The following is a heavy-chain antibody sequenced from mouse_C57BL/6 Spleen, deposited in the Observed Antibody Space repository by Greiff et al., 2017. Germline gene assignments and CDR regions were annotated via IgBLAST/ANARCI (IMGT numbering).Heavy chain of an antibody. CDR2: INYDGSST. D-gene: IGHD2-4*01. CDR1: GFTFSDYY. Sequence: DVKLVESEGGLVQPGSSMKLSCTASGFTFSDYYMAWVRQVPEKGLEWVANINYDGSSTYYLDSLKSRFIISRDNAKNILYLQMSSLKSEDTATYYCEREERLRRGFAYWGQGTLVTVSA. CDR3: EREERLRRGFAY. J-gene: IGHJ3*01. V-gene: IGHV5-16*01.